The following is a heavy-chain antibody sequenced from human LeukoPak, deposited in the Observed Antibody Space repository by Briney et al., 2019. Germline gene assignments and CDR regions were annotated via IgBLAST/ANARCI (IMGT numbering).Heavy chain of an antibody. CDR3: AKDGKTRNWNYFQAKPVY. CDR2: INRDGSST. Sequence: GGSLRLSCAASGIIFSNYWMHWVRQAPGKGLVWVSRINRDGSSTSYADSVKGRFTISRDISKNTLYLQMNSLRAEDTAIYYCAKDGKTRNWNYFQAKPVYWGQGTLVTVSS. V-gene: IGHV3-74*01. D-gene: IGHD1-7*01. CDR1: GIIFSNYW. J-gene: IGHJ4*02.